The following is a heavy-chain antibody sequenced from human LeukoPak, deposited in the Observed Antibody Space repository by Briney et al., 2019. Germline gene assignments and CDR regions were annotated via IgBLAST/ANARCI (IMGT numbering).Heavy chain of an antibody. CDR2: INPNSGGT. CDR3: AGEYDSSSDY. CDR1: GGTFSSYT. V-gene: IGHV1-2*02. J-gene: IGHJ4*02. D-gene: IGHD3-22*01. Sequence: ASVKVSCKASGGTFSSYTISWVRQAPGQGLEWMGWINPNSGGTNYAQKFQGRVTMTRDTSISTAYMELSRLRSDDTAVYYCAGEYDSSSDYWGQGTLVTVSS.